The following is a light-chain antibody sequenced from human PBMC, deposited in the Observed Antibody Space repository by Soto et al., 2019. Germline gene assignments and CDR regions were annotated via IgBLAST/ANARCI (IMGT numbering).Light chain of an antibody. J-gene: IGLJ1*01. CDR3: GSWDSSLSAYV. CDR2: ANT. Sequence: QSVLTQPPSVSGAPGQRVTISCTGSSSNIGAGYDVHWYQQLPGTAPKLLIYANTNRPSGVPDRFSGSKSGTSASLAITGLQAEDEADYYCGSWDSSLSAYVFGTGTKVTVL. CDR1: SSNIGAGYD. V-gene: IGLV1-40*01.